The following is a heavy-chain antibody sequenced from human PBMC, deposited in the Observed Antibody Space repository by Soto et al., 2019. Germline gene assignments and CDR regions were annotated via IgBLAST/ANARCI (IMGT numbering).Heavy chain of an antibody. Sequence: QVQLVQSGAEVKKPGASVKVSCKASGYTFTSYYMHWVRQAPGQGLEWMGIINPSGGSTSYAQKFQGRVTMTRDTSTSTVYMELSSLRSEDTAVYYCARDRGASRGVIITLGYWGQGTLVTVSS. CDR3: ARDRGASRGVIITLGY. CDR2: INPSGGST. D-gene: IGHD3-10*01. J-gene: IGHJ4*02. V-gene: IGHV1-46*03. CDR1: GYTFTSYY.